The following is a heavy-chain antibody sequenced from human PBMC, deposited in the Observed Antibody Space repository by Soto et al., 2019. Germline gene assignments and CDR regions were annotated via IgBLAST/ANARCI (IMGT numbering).Heavy chain of an antibody. D-gene: IGHD3-3*01. CDR1: GYTFTGYY. CDR3: ARARSGYEYYYMDV. V-gene: IGHV1-2*04. CDR2: INPNSGGT. Sequence: AXVKVSCKASGYTFTGYYMHWVRQAPGQGLEWMGWINPNSGGTNYAQKFQGWVTMTRDTSISTAYMELSRLRSDDTAVYYCARARSGYEYYYMDVWGKGTTVTVSS. J-gene: IGHJ6*03.